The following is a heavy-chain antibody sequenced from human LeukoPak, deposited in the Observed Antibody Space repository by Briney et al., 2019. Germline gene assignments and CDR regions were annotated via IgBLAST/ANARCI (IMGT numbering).Heavy chain of an antibody. CDR3: ARDRLLEDRDYHIYYYMDV. CDR2: ISSSSSYI. D-gene: IGHD1-1*01. Sequence: GGSLRLSCAASGFTFSSYSMNWVRQAPGKGLEWVSSISSSSSYIYYADSVKGRFTISRDNAKNSLYLQMNSLRAEDTAVYYCARDRLLEDRDYHIYYYMDVWGKGTTVTVSS. J-gene: IGHJ6*03. CDR1: GFTFSSYS. V-gene: IGHV3-21*01.